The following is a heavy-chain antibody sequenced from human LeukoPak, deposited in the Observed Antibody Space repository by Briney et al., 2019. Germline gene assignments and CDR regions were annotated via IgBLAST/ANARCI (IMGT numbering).Heavy chain of an antibody. CDR2: IYYSGST. CDR3: ARITAAAGWFDP. V-gene: IGHV4-59*01. CDR1: AGSIISYY. D-gene: IGHD6-13*01. J-gene: IGHJ5*02. Sequence: SETLSLTCSVSAGSIISYYWSWIRQPPGKGLEWIGYIYYSGSTKYNPSLKSRVTISVDASKNQFSLKLNSVTAADTAVYYCARITAAAGWFDPWGQGTLVTVSS.